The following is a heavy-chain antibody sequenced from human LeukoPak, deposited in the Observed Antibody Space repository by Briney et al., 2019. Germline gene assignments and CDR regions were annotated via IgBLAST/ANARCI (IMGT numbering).Heavy chain of an antibody. V-gene: IGHV3-33*06. CDR1: GFTFRSYG. J-gene: IGHJ4*02. CDR3: AKGVYNNGWCYFDY. CDR2: IWYDGNNK. Sequence: GESLRLSCAASGFTFRSYGMHWVRQAPGKGLEWVAVIWYDGNNKYYADSVKGRFTISRDISKNTLYLQMNSLRVEDTAVYYCAKGVYNNGWCYFDYWGQGTLVTVSS. D-gene: IGHD6-19*01.